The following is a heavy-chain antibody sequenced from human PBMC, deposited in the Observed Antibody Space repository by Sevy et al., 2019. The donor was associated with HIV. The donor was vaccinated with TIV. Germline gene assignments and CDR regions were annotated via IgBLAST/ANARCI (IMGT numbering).Heavy chain of an antibody. J-gene: IGHJ4*02. CDR3: AKAVVWNGFSGFDY. D-gene: IGHD1-1*01. V-gene: IGHV3-23*01. Sequence: GGSLRLSCAASGFTFSSYAMSWVRQAPGKGLEWVSAISGSGGSTYYADSVKGWFTISRDNSKNTLYLQMNSLRAEDTAVYYCAKAVVWNGFSGFDYWGQGTLVTVSS. CDR1: GFTFSSYA. CDR2: ISGSGGST.